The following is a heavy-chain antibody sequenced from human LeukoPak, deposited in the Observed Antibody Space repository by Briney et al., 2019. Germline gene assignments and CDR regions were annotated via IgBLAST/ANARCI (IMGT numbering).Heavy chain of an antibody. CDR2: INQDGSEK. CDR3: ARRYFDC. CDR1: GFTFSNYW. J-gene: IGHJ4*02. V-gene: IGHV3-7*01. Sequence: GGSLRLSCAASGFTFSNYWMNWVRQAPGKGLEWVANINQDGSEKYYVDSVKGRFTISRDNAKNSLYLQMDSLRTEDTAVYYCARRYFDCWGQGTLDTVSS.